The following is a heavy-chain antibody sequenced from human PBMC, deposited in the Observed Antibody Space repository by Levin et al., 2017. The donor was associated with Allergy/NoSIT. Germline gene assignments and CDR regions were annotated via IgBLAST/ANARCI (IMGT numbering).Heavy chain of an antibody. CDR1: GGTFSSYA. J-gene: IGHJ6*02. CDR3: ARVHDYGGERYYYYGMDV. CDR2: IIPIFGTA. V-gene: IGHV1-69*13. D-gene: IGHD4-23*01. Sequence: SVKVSCKASGGTFSSYAISWVRQAPGQGLEWMGGIIPIFGTANYAQKFQGRVTITADESTSTAYMELSSLRSEDTAVYYCARVHDYGGERYYYYGMDVWGQGTTVTVSS.